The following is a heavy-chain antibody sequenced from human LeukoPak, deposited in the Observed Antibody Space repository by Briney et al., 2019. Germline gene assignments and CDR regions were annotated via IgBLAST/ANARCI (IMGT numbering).Heavy chain of an antibody. CDR2: IWNGGSNK. CDR1: GFTFSSYG. CDR3: AKGGYCSDTNCLRAFDI. D-gene: IGHD2-2*01. Sequence: SGGSLRLSCVASGFTFSSYGMHWVRQAPGKGLEWVAVIWNGGSNKYYADSVRGRFTISRDNSKNTLYLQMNSLRAEDTAVYFCAKGGYCSDTNCLRAFDIWGQGTMVTVSS. J-gene: IGHJ3*02. V-gene: IGHV3-33*06.